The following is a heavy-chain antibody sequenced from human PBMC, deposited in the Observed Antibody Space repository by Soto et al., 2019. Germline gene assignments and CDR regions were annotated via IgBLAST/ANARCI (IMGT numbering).Heavy chain of an antibody. D-gene: IGHD3-9*01. CDR2: ILPIFGTT. V-gene: IGHV1-69*06. Sequence: QVQLVQSGAEVKKPGSSVKVSCKASGLIFSSYAISWVRQAPGQGLEWVGGILPIFGTTNYAQRFKGRVTLTADTSTSTTYRDLSTLRSEETAVYFCVRGANYVISTGNGYYFPGMDVWGQGTTVTVSS. CDR1: GLIFSSYA. CDR3: VRGANYVISTGNGYYFPGMDV. J-gene: IGHJ6*02.